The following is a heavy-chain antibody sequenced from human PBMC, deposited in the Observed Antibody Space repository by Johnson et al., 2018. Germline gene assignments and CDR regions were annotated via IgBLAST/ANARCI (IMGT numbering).Heavy chain of an antibody. Sequence: QVQLQESGGGVVQPGRSLRLSCAASGFTFRNYGMHWVRQAPGKGLEWVALIWYDGSNKHYADAVKGRFTISRDNSKNTMSLQMSSLRADDTAVLYCARRVLDHACECGGQGTMVTVSS. CDR1: GFTFRNYG. J-gene: IGHJ3*01. CDR3: ARRVLDHACEC. CDR2: IWYDGSNK. V-gene: IGHV3-33*01. D-gene: IGHD3-16*01.